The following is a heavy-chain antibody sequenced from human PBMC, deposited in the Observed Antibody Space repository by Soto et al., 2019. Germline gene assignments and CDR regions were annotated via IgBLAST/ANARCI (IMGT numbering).Heavy chain of an antibody. CDR1: GFTFSDYS. Sequence: EVQLVESGGGLVKPGGSLRLSCAASGFTFSDYSMNWVRQAPGKGLEWVSSITSSSTYIYYADSVEGRFTISRDNAKKSLYLKMNGLTAEDTAVYYCARDQPSIAYYFDSWGPGTLGTASS. CDR2: ITSSSTYI. D-gene: IGHD3-3*02. V-gene: IGHV3-21*01. J-gene: IGHJ4*02. CDR3: ARDQPSIAYYFDS.